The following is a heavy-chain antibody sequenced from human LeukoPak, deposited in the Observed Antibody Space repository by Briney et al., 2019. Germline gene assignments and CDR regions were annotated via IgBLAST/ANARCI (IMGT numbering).Heavy chain of an antibody. CDR1: GYTFTNYG. J-gene: IGHJ3*01. CDR3: ARDLYYYGSGSYYDVFDV. D-gene: IGHD3-10*01. CDR2: ISAYNGDT. Sequence: GASVKVSCKASGYTFTNYGISWVRQAPGQGLEWMGWISAYNGDTNYAQKLQGRVTMTTDTSTSTAYMELRSLRSDDTAIYYCARDLYYYGSGSYYDVFDVWGQGTMVTVSS. V-gene: IGHV1-18*01.